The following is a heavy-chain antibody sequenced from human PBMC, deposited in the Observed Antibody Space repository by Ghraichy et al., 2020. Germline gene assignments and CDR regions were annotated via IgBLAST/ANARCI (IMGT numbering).Heavy chain of an antibody. J-gene: IGHJ3*02. D-gene: IGHD3-22*01. CDR1: GFTFSSYA. V-gene: IGHV3-30-3*01. Sequence: GGSLRLSCAASGFTFSSYAMHWVRQAPGKGLEWVAVISYDGSNKYYADSVKGRFTISRDNSKNTLYLQMNSLRAEETAVYYCARDRYYYDSTGAFDIWGQGTMVTVSS. CDR3: ARDRYYYDSTGAFDI. CDR2: ISYDGSNK.